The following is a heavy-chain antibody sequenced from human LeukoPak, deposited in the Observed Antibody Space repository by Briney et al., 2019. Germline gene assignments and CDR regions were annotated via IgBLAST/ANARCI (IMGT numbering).Heavy chain of an antibody. CDR1: GYTFTGYY. CDR2: IKPNSGDT. J-gene: IGHJ5*02. CDR3: VRDRPHNWFDP. V-gene: IGHV1-2*02. Sequence: ASVKVSCTASGYTFTGYYIHWVRQAPGQGLEWMGLIKPNSGDTKYAQKFQGRVTMTRDTSITTAYMELSSLRSDDTALYYCVRDRPHNWFDPWGQGTLVTVSS.